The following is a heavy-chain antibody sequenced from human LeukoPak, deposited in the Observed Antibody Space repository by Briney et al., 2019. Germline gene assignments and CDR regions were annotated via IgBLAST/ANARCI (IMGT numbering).Heavy chain of an antibody. V-gene: IGHV3-9*01. Sequence: GGSLRLSCAASGFTFDDYAMHWVRQAPGKGLEWVSGISWNSGSIGYADSVKGRFTISRDNAKNSLYLQMNSLRAEDTALYYCAKDIGDYRTNGVCYGMDVWGQGTTVTVSS. CDR2: ISWNSGSI. CDR3: AKDIGDYRTNGVCYGMDV. D-gene: IGHD2-8*01. J-gene: IGHJ6*02. CDR1: GFTFDDYA.